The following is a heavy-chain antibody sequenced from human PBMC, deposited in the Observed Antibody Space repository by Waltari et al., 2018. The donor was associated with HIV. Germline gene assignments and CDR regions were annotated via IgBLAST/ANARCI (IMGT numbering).Heavy chain of an antibody. CDR2: IYYSGST. J-gene: IGHJ6*02. D-gene: IGHD6-19*01. Sequence: QLQLQESGPGLVKPSETLSLTCTVSGGSISSSSYYWGWIRQPPGKGLEWIGSIYYSGSTYYNPSLKSRVTISVDTSKNQFSLKLSSVTAADTAVYYCARVQWLVPYYYYGMDVWGQGTTVTVSS. V-gene: IGHV4-39*07. CDR1: GGSISSSSYY. CDR3: ARVQWLVPYYYYGMDV.